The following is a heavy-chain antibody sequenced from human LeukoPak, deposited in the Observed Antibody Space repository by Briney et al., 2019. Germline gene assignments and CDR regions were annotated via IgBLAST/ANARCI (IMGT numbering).Heavy chain of an antibody. Sequence: ASVKVSCKASGYTFTSYGISWVRQAPGQGLEWMGWISAYNGNTNYAQKLQGRVTMTTDTSTSTAYMELRSLRSDDTAVYYCARDTYTSSGWLTYYYYYMDVWGKGTTVTVSS. J-gene: IGHJ6*03. CDR2: ISAYNGNT. CDR3: ARDTYTSSGWLTYYYYYMDV. V-gene: IGHV1-18*01. CDR1: GYTFTSYG. D-gene: IGHD6-19*01.